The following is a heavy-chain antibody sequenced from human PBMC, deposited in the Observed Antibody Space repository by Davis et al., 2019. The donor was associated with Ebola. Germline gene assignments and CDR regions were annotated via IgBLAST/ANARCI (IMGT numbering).Heavy chain of an antibody. CDR1: GYTFTSYD. J-gene: IGHJ4*02. D-gene: IGHD6-19*01. CDR2: MNPNSGNT. Sequence: ASVKVSCKASGYTFTSYDINWVRQATGQGLEWLGWMNPNSGNTSYAQKFQGRVTMTRNTSISTAYMELSSLRSEDTAVYYCARVVGEQWLFHWGQGTLVTVSS. CDR3: ARVVGEQWLFH. V-gene: IGHV1-8*02.